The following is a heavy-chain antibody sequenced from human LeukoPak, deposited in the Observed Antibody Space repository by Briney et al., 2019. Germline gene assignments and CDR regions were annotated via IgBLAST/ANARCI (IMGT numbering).Heavy chain of an antibody. V-gene: IGHV4-30-2*01. CDR3: ARADYYGSGGFPPYFDY. Sequence: KPSETLSLTCAVSGGSISSGGYSWNWIRQPPGQGLEWIGYIYHSGGTYYNPSLESRVTISIDRSKNLFSLKLSSVTAADTAVYYCARADYYGSGGFPPYFDYWGQGTLVTVSS. J-gene: IGHJ4*02. CDR1: GGSISSGGYS. CDR2: IYHSGGT. D-gene: IGHD3-10*01.